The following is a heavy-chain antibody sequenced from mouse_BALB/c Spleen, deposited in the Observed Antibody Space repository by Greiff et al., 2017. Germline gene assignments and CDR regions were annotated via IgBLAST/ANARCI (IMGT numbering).Heavy chain of an antibody. V-gene: IGHV5-6-4*01. Sequence: EVKLMESGGGLVKPGGSLKLSCAASGFTFSSYTMSWVRQTPEKRLEWVATISSGGSYTYYPDSVKGRFTISRDNAKNTLYLQMSSLKSEDTAMYYCTRDNGNYSWFAYWGQGTLVTVSA. CDR1: GFTFSSYT. D-gene: IGHD2-1*01. J-gene: IGHJ3*01. CDR3: TRDNGNYSWFAY. CDR2: ISSGGSYT.